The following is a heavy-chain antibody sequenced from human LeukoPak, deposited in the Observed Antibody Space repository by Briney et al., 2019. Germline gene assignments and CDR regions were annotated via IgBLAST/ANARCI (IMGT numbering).Heavy chain of an antibody. CDR1: GFTFSSYW. CDR3: AKGSGVTMIVVVITTKYYFDY. D-gene: IGHD3-22*01. Sequence: GGSLRLSCAASGFTFSSYWMHWVRQAPGKGLVWVSRINSDGSSTSYADSVKGRFTISRDNSKNTLYLQMNSLRAEDTAVYYCAKGSGVTMIVVVITTKYYFDYWGQGTLVTVSS. V-gene: IGHV3-74*01. CDR2: INSDGSST. J-gene: IGHJ4*02.